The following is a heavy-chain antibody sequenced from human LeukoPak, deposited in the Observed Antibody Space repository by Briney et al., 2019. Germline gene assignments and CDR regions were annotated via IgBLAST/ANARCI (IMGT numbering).Heavy chain of an antibody. Sequence: GGSLRLSCAASGFTFGSYWMHWVRQAPGKGLVWVSRINSDGSSTSYADSVKGRFTISRDNAKNALYLQMNSLRAEDTAVYYCARALITMVRGVNWFDPWGQGTLVTVSS. CDR3: ARALITMVRGVNWFDP. J-gene: IGHJ5*02. CDR1: GFTFGSYW. D-gene: IGHD3-10*01. CDR2: INSDGSST. V-gene: IGHV3-74*01.